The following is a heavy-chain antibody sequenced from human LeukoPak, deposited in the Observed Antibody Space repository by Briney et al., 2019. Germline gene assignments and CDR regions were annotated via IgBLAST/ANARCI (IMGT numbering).Heavy chain of an antibody. CDR3: ARLPSGTFDY. J-gene: IGHJ4*02. CDR1: GGSINSGTYY. Sequence: SETLSLTCTVSGGSINSGTYYWGWVRQPPGKGLEWIGTIYYSGNTYYNPSLKSRVTISIDTSKNQFSLKLSSVTAVDTAVYYCARLPSGTFDYWGQGTLVTVSS. V-gene: IGHV4-39*01. CDR2: IYYSGNT. D-gene: IGHD6-13*01.